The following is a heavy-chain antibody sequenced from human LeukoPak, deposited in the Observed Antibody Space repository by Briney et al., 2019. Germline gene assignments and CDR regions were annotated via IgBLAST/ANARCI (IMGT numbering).Heavy chain of an antibody. V-gene: IGHV4-39*01. CDR1: GGSISSSSYY. CDR3: ARIAARSWYQGNWFDP. D-gene: IGHD6-13*01. Sequence: SETVSLTCTVSGGSISSSSYYWGWIRQPPGKGLEWIGSIYYSGSTYYNPSLKSRVTISVDTSKNQFSLKLSSVTAADTAVYYCARIAARSWYQGNWFDPWGQGTLVTVSS. J-gene: IGHJ5*02. CDR2: IYYSGST.